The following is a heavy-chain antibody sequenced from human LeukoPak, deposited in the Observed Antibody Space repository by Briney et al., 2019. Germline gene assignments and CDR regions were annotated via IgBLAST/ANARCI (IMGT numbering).Heavy chain of an antibody. J-gene: IGHJ4*02. D-gene: IGHD1-1*01. Sequence: PGGSLRLSCAASGFTFSSYAMSWVRQAPGKGLEWVSAISGSGGSTYYADSVKGRFTISRDNSKNSLYLQMNSLRAEDTAVYYCARQLIRLGPTNYWGQGTLVTVSS. V-gene: IGHV3-23*01. CDR2: ISGSGGST. CDR1: GFTFSSYA. CDR3: ARQLIRLGPTNY.